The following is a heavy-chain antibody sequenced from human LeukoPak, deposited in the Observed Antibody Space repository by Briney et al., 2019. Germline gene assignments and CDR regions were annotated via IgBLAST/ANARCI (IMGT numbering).Heavy chain of an antibody. J-gene: IGHJ4*02. CDR1: GFTFSSYS. CDR2: ISSSSSYI. V-gene: IGHV3-21*01. D-gene: IGHD6-13*01. CDR3: ATAAGTIPFDY. Sequence: GGSLRLSCAASGFTFSSYSMNWVRQAPGKGLEWVSSISSSSSYIYYADSVKGRFTISRDNAKNSLYLRMNSLRAEDTAVYYCATAAGTIPFDYWGQGTLVTVSS.